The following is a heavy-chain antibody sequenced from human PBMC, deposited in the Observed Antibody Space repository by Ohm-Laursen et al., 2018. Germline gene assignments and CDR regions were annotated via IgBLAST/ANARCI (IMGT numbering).Heavy chain of an antibody. CDR1: GYTFTGYY. V-gene: IGHV1-2*02. D-gene: IGHD3-22*01. Sequence: GASVKVSCNASGYTFTGYYMHWVRQAPGQGLEWMGWINPNSGGTNYAQKFQGRVTMTRDTSISTAYMELSRLRSDDTAVYYCARDVIGLVVITHSPLDYWGQGTLVTVSS. J-gene: IGHJ4*02. CDR2: INPNSGGT. CDR3: ARDVIGLVVITHSPLDY.